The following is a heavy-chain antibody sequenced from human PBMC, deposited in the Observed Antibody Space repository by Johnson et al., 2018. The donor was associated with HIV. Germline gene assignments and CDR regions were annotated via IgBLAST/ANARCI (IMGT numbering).Heavy chain of an antibody. D-gene: IGHD7-27*01. Sequence: QVQLVESGGGVVQPGRSLRLSCAASGFTFSSYAMHWFRQAPGKGLEWVAVLSYDGSNKYHADYVTGRFTIYRDNSKKTLFLQMNSITADDTAIYYCVRSPNWALGDIWGQGTMATVSS. CDR1: GFTFSSYA. CDR3: VRSPNWALGDI. J-gene: IGHJ3*02. V-gene: IGHV3-30*04. CDR2: LSYDGSNK.